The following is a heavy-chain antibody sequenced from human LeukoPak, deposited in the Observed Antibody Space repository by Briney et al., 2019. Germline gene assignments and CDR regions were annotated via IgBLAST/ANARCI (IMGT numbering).Heavy chain of an antibody. CDR3: ARQGPTADY. CDR1: GGSFSGYY. Sequence: SETLSLTCAVYGGSFSGYYWSWIRQPPGKGLGWIGEINHSGSTNYNPSLKSRVTISVDTSKNQFSLKLSSVTAADTAAYYCARQGPTADYWGQGTLVTVSS. J-gene: IGHJ4*02. CDR2: INHSGST. D-gene: IGHD4-17*01. V-gene: IGHV4-34*01.